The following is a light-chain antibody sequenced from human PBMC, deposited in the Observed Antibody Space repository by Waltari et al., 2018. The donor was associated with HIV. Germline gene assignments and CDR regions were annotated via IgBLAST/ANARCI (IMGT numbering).Light chain of an antibody. CDR1: RTDVGGDNY. CDR2: EVS. Sequence: QSALTQPPSASGSPGQSVTISCTGTRTDVGGDNYVSWYQPHPAKAPQLMIYEVSKRPSGVPDRFSGSKSGSTASLTVSGLQAEDEADYYCSSYAGSNNRWVFGGGTKLTAL. V-gene: IGLV2-8*01. CDR3: SSYAGSNNRWV. J-gene: IGLJ3*02.